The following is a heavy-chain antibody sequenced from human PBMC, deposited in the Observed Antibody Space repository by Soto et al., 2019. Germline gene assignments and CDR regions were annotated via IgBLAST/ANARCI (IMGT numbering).Heavy chain of an antibody. D-gene: IGHD2-15*01. V-gene: IGHV3-66*01. CDR1: GFTVSSNY. CDR2: IYSGGST. Sequence: EVQLVESGGGLVQPGGSLRLSCAASGFTVSSNYMSWVRQAPGKGLEWVSVIYSGGSTYYADSVKGRFTISRDNSKNTLYLQMNSLRAEDTAVYYCARALEYCSGGSCYPSAFDIWGQRTLVTVSS. CDR3: ARALEYCSGGSCYPSAFDI. J-gene: IGHJ3*02.